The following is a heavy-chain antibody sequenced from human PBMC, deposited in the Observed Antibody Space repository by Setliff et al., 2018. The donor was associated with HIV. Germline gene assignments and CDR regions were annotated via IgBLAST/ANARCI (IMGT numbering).Heavy chain of an antibody. Sequence: ASVKVSCKASGYTFSNYGISWVRQAPGQGLGWMGWISPYNGNTNYVQKLQGRVTITTDTSTSTAYMELRSLRSDDTALYYCARKPTGSPSDYWGQGTLVTVSS. CDR2: ISPYNGNT. D-gene: IGHD2-2*01. CDR3: ARKPTGSPSDY. CDR1: GYTFSNYG. V-gene: IGHV1-18*01. J-gene: IGHJ4*02.